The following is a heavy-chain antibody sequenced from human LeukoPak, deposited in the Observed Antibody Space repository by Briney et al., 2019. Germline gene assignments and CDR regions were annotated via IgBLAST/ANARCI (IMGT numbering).Heavy chain of an antibody. CDR1: GGSISSYY. Sequence: SETLSLTCTVSGGSISSYYWSRIRQPPEKGLEWIGYIYYSGSTNYNPSLKSRVTISVDTSKNQFSLKLSSVTAADTAVYYCARGGDILTGYYRFDYWGQGTLVTVSS. D-gene: IGHD3-9*01. J-gene: IGHJ4*02. CDR3: ARGGDILTGYYRFDY. V-gene: IGHV4-59*08. CDR2: IYYSGST.